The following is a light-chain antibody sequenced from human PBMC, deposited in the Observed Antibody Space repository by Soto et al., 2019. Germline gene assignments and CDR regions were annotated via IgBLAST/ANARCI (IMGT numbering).Light chain of an antibody. V-gene: IGKV1-27*01. CDR3: QNYNSAPLT. CDR2: ATS. CDR1: QDISNS. Sequence: DIQMTQSPSSLSASVGDRVTITCRASQDISNSLAWYQQKPGKVPKVLIYATSILQSGVPARFSGSGSGTDFTRTISSLQPEDVATYYWQNYNSAPLTFGGGTKVEI. J-gene: IGKJ4*01.